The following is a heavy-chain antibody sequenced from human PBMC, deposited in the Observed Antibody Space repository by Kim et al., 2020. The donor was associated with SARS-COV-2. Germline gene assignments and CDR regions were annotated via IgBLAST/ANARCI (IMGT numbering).Heavy chain of an antibody. Sequence: SVEGRFTISGDNSKNTLYLQMNSLRAEDTVVYYCARVGDFWSGYSAYFDYWGQGTLVTVSS. J-gene: IGHJ4*02. D-gene: IGHD3-3*01. CDR3: ARVGDFWSGYSAYFDY. V-gene: IGHV3-30*01.